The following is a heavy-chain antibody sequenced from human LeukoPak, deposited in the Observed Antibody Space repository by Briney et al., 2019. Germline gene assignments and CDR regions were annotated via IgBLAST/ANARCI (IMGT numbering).Heavy chain of an antibody. CDR2: MNPNSGNT. CDR1: GYTFTSYD. D-gene: IGHD2-8*01. Sequence: ASVKVSCKASGYTFTSYDINWVRQATGQGLEWMGWMNPNSGNTGYAQKFQGRVTMTRNTSISTAYMGLSSLRSEDTAVYYCARVWTYCTNGVCYTQFDYWGQGTLVTVSS. J-gene: IGHJ4*02. V-gene: IGHV1-8*01. CDR3: ARVWTYCTNGVCYTQFDY.